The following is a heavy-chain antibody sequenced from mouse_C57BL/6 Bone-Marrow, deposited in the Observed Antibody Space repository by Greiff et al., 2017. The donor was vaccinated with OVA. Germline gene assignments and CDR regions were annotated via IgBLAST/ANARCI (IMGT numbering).Heavy chain of an antibody. CDR3: ARRENRLYSNPFAY. CDR2: ILPGSGST. V-gene: IGHV1-9*01. J-gene: IGHJ3*01. D-gene: IGHD2-5*01. Sequence: QVQLKQSGAELMKPGASVRLSCKATGYTFTGYWIEWVKQRPGHGLEWIGEILPGSGSTNYNEKFKGKATFTADTSSNTAYMQLSSLTTEDSAIYYCARRENRLYSNPFAYWGQGTLVTVSA. CDR1: GYTFTGYW.